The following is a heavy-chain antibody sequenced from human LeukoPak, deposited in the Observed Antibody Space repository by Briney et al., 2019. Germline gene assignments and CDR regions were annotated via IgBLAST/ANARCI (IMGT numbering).Heavy chain of an antibody. D-gene: IGHD7-27*01. J-gene: IGHJ4*02. Sequence: GESLKISCKASGYSFTNYWIGWARQTPGKGLEWMGIIDPGDSDTRYTPSFQGQVTISADKSLSTAYLQWNSLKASDTAMYYCARQTALGRSGDYWGQGTLVTVSS. CDR3: ARQTALGRSGDY. CDR1: GYSFTNYW. CDR2: IDPGDSDT. V-gene: IGHV5-51*01.